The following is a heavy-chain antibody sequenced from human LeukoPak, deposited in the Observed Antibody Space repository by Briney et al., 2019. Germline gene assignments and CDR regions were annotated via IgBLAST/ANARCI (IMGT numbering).Heavy chain of an antibody. CDR2: ISGSGSAGST. CDR3: AKSGYNRFDY. J-gene: IGHJ4*02. CDR1: GFNFSYSW. V-gene: IGHV3-23*01. D-gene: IGHD5-24*01. Sequence: PGGSLRLSCAASGFNFSYSWMSWVRQAPGKGLEWVSTISGSGSAGSTYYADSVKGRFTISRDNSKNTLYLQMNSLRAEDTAIYYCAKSGYNRFDYWGQGTLVTVSS.